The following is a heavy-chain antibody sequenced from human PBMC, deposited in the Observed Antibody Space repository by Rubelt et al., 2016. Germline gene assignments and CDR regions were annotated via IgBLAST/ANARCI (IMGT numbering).Heavy chain of an antibody. J-gene: IGHJ4*02. Sequence: GGGVVQPGRSLRLSCAASGFTFSSYGMHWVRQAPGKGLEWVGRIKRKADGGTTDYAAPVNGRFIISRDDSKNTLFLQMNSLKIEDTAVYYCTTGYSRTWHDDYWGQGTLVTVSS. D-gene: IGHD6-13*01. CDR3: TTGYSRTWHDDY. V-gene: IGHV3-15*07. CDR1: GFTFSSYG. CDR2: IKRKADGGTT.